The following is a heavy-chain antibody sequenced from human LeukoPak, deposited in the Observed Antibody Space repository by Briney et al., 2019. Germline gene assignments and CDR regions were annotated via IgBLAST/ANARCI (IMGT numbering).Heavy chain of an antibody. D-gene: IGHD4-17*01. J-gene: IGHJ3*02. Sequence: SETLSLTCTVSGGSISSYYWSWIRQPPGKGLEWIGYIYYGGSTNYNPSLKSRVTISVDTSKNQYSLKLSSVTAADTAVYYCARERATVTTVSWAFDIWGQGTMVTVSS. CDR1: GGSISSYY. V-gene: IGHV4-59*01. CDR2: IYYGGST. CDR3: ARERATVTTVSWAFDI.